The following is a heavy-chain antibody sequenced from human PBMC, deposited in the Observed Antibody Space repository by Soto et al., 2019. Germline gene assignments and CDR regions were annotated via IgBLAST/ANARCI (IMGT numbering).Heavy chain of an antibody. Sequence: ASVKVCCKASGYTFTSYDINWVRQATGQGLEWMGWMNPNSGNTGYAQKFQGRVTMTRNTSISTAYMELSSLRSEDTAVYYCARGKGRRVAGTYYYYGMDVWGQGTTVTVSS. CDR1: GYTFTSYD. D-gene: IGHD6-19*01. J-gene: IGHJ6*02. V-gene: IGHV1-8*01. CDR2: MNPNSGNT. CDR3: ARGKGRRVAGTYYYYGMDV.